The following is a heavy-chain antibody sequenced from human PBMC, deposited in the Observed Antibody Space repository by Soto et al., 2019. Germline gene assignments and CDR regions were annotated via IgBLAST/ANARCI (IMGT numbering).Heavy chain of an antibody. V-gene: IGHV1-2*02. Sequence: QVQLVQSGAEVKKPGASVKVSCKASGYTFTGYYLHWVRQAPGQRLEWMGWINPNSGATNYAENLQGRVTPTRDTSISTAYMELTRLTSQDTAVYYCAKRIIRLLEWSSAFDPWGQGTLVSVSS. D-gene: IGHD3-3*01. CDR1: GYTFTGYY. CDR2: INPNSGAT. J-gene: IGHJ5*02. CDR3: AKRIIRLLEWSSAFDP.